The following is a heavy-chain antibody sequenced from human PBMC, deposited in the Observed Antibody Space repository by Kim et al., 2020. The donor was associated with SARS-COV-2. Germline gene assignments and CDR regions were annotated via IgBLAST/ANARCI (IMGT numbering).Heavy chain of an antibody. V-gene: IGHV3-73*01. Sequence: GGSLRLSCAASGFTFSDSPIHWVRQASGKGLEWVGRIRSKVYSYATSYAASVKGRFTISRDDSESMAYLQMSSLKTEDTAVYYCTIIPGTTLAFWDAFDFSGQGTLVTASS. CDR1: GFTFSDSP. D-gene: IGHD1-1*01. J-gene: IGHJ3*01. CDR3: TIIPGTTLAFWDAFDF. CDR2: IRSKVYSYAT.